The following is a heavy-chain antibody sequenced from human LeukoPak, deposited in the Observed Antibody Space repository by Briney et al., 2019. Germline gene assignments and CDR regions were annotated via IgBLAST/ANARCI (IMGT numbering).Heavy chain of an antibody. J-gene: IGHJ4*02. V-gene: IGHV5-51*01. CDR2: IYPGDSDT. CDR3: ALVASGGNYFDY. CDR1: AYSFTIYW. D-gene: IGHD3-10*01. Sequence: GESLKISCKGSAYSFTIYWIGWVRQMPGKGLEWMAIIYPGDSDTRYSPSFKGQVTSSVDKSISTAYLQWSSLKASDTAMYYCALVASGGNYFDYWGQGTLVTVSS.